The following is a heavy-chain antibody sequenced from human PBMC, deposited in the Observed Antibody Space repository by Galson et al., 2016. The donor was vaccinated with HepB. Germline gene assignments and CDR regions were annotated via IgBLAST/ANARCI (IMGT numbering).Heavy chain of an antibody. Sequence: QSGAEVKKPGESLKISCKGSGYSFTDYWIAWVRQMPGKGLEWMGIIYPGDSDTRYSPSFQGQVTISADKSISTAYLQWSSLKASDSAMYYCARHYCINTSCYLGNAFDIWGQGTMVTVSS. J-gene: IGHJ3*02. CDR3: ARHYCINTSCYLGNAFDI. D-gene: IGHD2-2*01. CDR2: IYPGDSDT. CDR1: GYSFTDYW. V-gene: IGHV5-51*01.